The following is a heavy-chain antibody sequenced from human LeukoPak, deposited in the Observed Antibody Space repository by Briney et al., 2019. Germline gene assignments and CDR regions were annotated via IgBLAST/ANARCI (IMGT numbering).Heavy chain of an antibody. CDR1: GYSFNTYW. Sequence: GESLKISCKGSGYSFNTYWIGWVRQMPGKGLEWMGIIYPGDSDTRYSPSFQGQVTISADKSISTAYLQWSSLKAPDTAMYYCARLGYDFWSGYYTGYYYYMDVWGKGTTVTVSS. J-gene: IGHJ6*03. D-gene: IGHD3-3*01. CDR2: IYPGDSDT. CDR3: ARLGYDFWSGYYTGYYYYMDV. V-gene: IGHV5-51*01.